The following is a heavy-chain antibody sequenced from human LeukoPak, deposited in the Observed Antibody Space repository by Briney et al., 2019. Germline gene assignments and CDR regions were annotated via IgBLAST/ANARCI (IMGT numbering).Heavy chain of an antibody. CDR2: IWYDGSNK. CDR3: ARPRAMTTGVGRYFDL. Sequence: GGSLRLSCAASGFTFSSYGMHWVRQAPGKGLEWVAVIWYDGSNKYYADSVKGRFIISRDNSKNTLYLQMNSLRAEDTATYYCARPRAMTTGVGRYFDLWGRGTLVTVSS. D-gene: IGHD1-1*01. V-gene: IGHV3-33*01. CDR1: GFTFSSYG. J-gene: IGHJ2*01.